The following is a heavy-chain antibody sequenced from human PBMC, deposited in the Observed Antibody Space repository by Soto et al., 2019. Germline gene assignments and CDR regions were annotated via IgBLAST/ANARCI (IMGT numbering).Heavy chain of an antibody. J-gene: IGHJ5*02. CDR1: GGSISSGGYS. CDR2: IYHSGST. CDR3: ARGNMGDSNGYLFDP. V-gene: IGHV4-30-2*01. Sequence: PSETLSLTCAVSGGSISSGGYSWSWIRQPPGKGLEWIGYIYHSGSTYYNPSLKSRVTISVDRSKNQFSLKLSSVTAADTAVYYCARGNMGDSNGYLFDPWSQGTLVTVSS. D-gene: IGHD3-22*01.